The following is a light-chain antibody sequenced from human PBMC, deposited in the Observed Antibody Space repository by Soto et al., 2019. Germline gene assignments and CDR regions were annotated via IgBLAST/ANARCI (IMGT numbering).Light chain of an antibody. CDR1: SSDVGGYNY. Sequence: QSALTQPASVSGSPGQSITISCTGTSSDVGGYNYVSWYQQHPGKAPKLMIYEVSNRPSGVSNRFSGSIDSSSNSASLTISGLKTEDEADYYCQSYDSSNQRVFGTGTKVTVL. CDR3: QSYDSSNQRV. J-gene: IGLJ1*01. V-gene: IGLV2-14*01. CDR2: EVS.